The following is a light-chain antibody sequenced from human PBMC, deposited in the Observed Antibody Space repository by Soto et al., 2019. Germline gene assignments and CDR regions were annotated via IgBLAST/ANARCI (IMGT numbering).Light chain of an antibody. J-gene: IGKJ4*01. Sequence: ENVLTQSPGTLSLSPGEIATLSFSASQSVSSSYLAWYQQKPGQAPRLLIYDASNRATGIPARFSGSGSGTDFTLTISSLESEDFAVYYCHQRRQWPLTFGGGTKVDIK. CDR2: DAS. V-gene: IGKV3D-20*02. CDR3: HQRRQWPLT. CDR1: QSVSSSY.